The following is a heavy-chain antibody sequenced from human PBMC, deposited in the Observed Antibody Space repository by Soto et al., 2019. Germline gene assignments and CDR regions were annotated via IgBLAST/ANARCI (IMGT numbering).Heavy chain of an antibody. CDR1: GGSISSYY. CDR2: IYYSGST. V-gene: IGHV4-59*08. CDR3: ARFNWYFDL. J-gene: IGHJ2*01. Sequence: QVQLQESGPGLVKPSETLSLTCTVSGGSISSYYWNWIRQPPGKGLEWIGYIYYSGSTNYNPSLKSRVTISVDTSKNQSSLKLSSVTAADTAVYYCARFNWYFDLWGRGTLVTVSS.